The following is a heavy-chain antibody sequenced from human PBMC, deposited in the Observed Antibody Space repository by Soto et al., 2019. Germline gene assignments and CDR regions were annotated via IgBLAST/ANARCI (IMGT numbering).Heavy chain of an antibody. CDR1: GGSISSYY. CDR2: IYYSGST. V-gene: IGHV4-59*01. D-gene: IGHD2-2*01. Sequence: SETLSLTCTVSGGSISSYYWSWIRQPPGKGLEWIGYIYYSGSTNYNPSLKSRVTISVDTSKNQFSLKLSSVTAADTAVYYCARGRTSGTLFDYWGQGTPVTVSS. J-gene: IGHJ4*02. CDR3: ARGRTSGTLFDY.